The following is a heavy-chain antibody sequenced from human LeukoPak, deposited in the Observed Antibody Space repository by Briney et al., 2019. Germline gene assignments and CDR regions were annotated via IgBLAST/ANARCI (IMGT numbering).Heavy chain of an antibody. D-gene: IGHD3-3*01. Sequence: GGSLRLSCAASGFTFSSYWMSWVRQAPGKGLEWVANIKQDGSEKYYVDSVKGRFTISRDNAKNSLYLQMNSLRAEDTAVYYCAPSLKIFGGVQEAFIIGAQGKMVTVS. CDR1: GFTFSSYW. V-gene: IGHV3-7*01. CDR2: IKQDGSEK. CDR3: APSLKIFGGVQEAFII. J-gene: IGHJ3*02.